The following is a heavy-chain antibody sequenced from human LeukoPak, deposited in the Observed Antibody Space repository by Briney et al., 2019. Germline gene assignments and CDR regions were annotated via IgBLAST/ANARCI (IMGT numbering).Heavy chain of an antibody. CDR3: ARVPGASDY. CDR2: INHSGST. J-gene: IGHJ4*02. D-gene: IGHD2-2*01. CDR1: GGSFSGYY. V-gene: IGHV4-34*01. Sequence: SETLSLTRAVYGGSFSGYYWSWIRQPPGKGLEWIGEINHSGSTNYNPSLKSRVTISVDTSKNQFSLKLSSVTAADTAVYYCARVPGASDYWGQRTLVTVSS.